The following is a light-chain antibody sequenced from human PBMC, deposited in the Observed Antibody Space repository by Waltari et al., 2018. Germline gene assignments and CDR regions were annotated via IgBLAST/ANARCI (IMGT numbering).Light chain of an antibody. CDR3: SSYSTSSSLIL. CDR2: DVN. V-gene: IGLV2-14*03. Sequence: QSALSPPASVSGSPGQSITISCTGASSDVGGHDDVTWYQQHPGKAPKLIIRDVNNRPSGVSNRFSGSKSGNTASLTISGLQAEDEADYYCSSYSTSSSLILFGEGTKVTVL. CDR1: SSDVGGHDD. J-gene: IGLJ2*01.